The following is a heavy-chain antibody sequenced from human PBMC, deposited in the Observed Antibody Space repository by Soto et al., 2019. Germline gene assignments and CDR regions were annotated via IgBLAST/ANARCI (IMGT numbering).Heavy chain of an antibody. D-gene: IGHD4-17*01. CDR1: GLDFSRTW. CDR2: IYSDGSTT. Sequence: EVQLVESGGGLIQPGGSLRLSCAASGLDFSRTWMHWVRQAPGKGLEWVSLIYSDGSTTIYADSVKGRFTISRDNAKNMLYLEMNSLRAEDTAEYYCASDYYGYCDVWGQGTLVTVSS. CDR3: ASDYYGYCDV. V-gene: IGHV3-74*01. J-gene: IGHJ4*02.